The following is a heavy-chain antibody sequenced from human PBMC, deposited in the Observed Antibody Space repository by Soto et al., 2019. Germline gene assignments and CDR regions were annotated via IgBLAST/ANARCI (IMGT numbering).Heavy chain of an antibody. CDR3: ARDPAPPNYFDY. J-gene: IGHJ4*02. Sequence: QVQLVESGGGVVPPGTSLRLSCAASGFTFISYALHWVRQAPGKGLEWVAVISYDGNNAQYADSVKGRFTISRDISKNTLYLQMNSLRAEDTAVYYCARDPAPPNYFDYWGQGTLVTVSS. V-gene: IGHV3-30-3*01. CDR1: GFTFISYA. CDR2: ISYDGNNA.